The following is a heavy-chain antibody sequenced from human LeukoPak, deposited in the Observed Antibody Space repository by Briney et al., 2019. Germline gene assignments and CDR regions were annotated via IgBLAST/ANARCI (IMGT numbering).Heavy chain of an antibody. CDR2: ISAYNGNT. CDR3: ARDRGYSSGWAHYYGMDV. Sequence: ASAKVSCKASGYTFTSYGISWVRQAPGQGLEWMGWISAYNGNTNYAQKLQGRVTMTTDTSTSTAYMELRSLRSDDTAVYYCARDRGYSSGWAHYYGMDVWGQGTTVTVSS. CDR1: GYTFTSYG. D-gene: IGHD6-19*01. J-gene: IGHJ6*02. V-gene: IGHV1-18*01.